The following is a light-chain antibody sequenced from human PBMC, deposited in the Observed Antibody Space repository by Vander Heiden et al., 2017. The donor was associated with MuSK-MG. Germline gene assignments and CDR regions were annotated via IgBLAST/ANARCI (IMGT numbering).Light chain of an antibody. V-gene: IGLV2-14*01. CDR3: SSYTSITSLVI. CDR2: DVY. CDR1: SGDVGSYSY. J-gene: IGLJ2*01. Sequence: QSALTQPASVSGSPGQSITLSCTGPSGDVGSYSYVSWYQQHPGKAPKLMIYDVYKRPSGVSDRFSGSKSGNTASLTISGLQAEDEADYYCSSYTSITSLVIFGGGTKLTVL.